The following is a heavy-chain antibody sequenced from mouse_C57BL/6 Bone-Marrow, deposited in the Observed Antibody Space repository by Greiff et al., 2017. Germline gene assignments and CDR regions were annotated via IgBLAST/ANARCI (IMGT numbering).Heavy chain of an antibody. CDR1: GYTFTSYG. Sequence: QVQLQQSGAELVRPGASVKLSCKASGYTFTSYGISWVKQRTGQGLAWIGEIDPRSGYTYYNEKFKGKATLTADKSSSTANMELRSLTSEDSAVCVCESGWLPYAMDYWGQGTSVTVSS. V-gene: IGHV1-81*01. CDR2: IDPRSGYT. D-gene: IGHD2-2*01. J-gene: IGHJ4*01. CDR3: ESGWLPYAMDY.